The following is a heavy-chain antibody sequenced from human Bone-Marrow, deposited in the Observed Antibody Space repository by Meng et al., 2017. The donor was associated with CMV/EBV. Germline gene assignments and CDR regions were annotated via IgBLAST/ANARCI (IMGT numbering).Heavy chain of an antibody. CDR1: GFTFNTYW. V-gene: IGHV3-74*01. Sequence: GESLKISCAASGFTFNTYWMHWVRQAPGKGLVWVSRITSDGSSTTYADSVKGRFTISRDNAKNTLYLQMNSLRAEDTAVYYCARGRGVVPAALDYWGQGTLVTVSS. D-gene: IGHD2-2*01. CDR3: ARGRGVVPAALDY. J-gene: IGHJ4*02. CDR2: ITSDGSST.